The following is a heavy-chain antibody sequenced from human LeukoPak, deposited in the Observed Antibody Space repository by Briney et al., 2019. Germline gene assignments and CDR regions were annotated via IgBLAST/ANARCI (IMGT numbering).Heavy chain of an antibody. CDR3: AKDPITVRGFDY. V-gene: IGHV3-23*01. CDR2: ISGSGGST. D-gene: IGHD4-11*01. Sequence: PGGSLRLSCAASGFTFNNYAMTWVRQAPGKGLEWVSAISGSGGSTYYADSVKGRFTISRDNSKNTLYLQMNSLRAEDTAVYYCAKDPITVRGFDYWGQGTLVTVSS. CDR1: GFTFNNYA. J-gene: IGHJ4*02.